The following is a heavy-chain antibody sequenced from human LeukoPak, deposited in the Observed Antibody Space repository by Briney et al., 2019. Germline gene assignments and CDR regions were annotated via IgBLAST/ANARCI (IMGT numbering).Heavy chain of an antibody. CDR1: GFSFRDRY. V-gene: IGHV3-11*01. Sequence: GGSLRLSCAATGFSFRDRYMSWIRQAPGKGMEWVAYISPNSDNIHYADSVEGRFTISRDNAKNSLYLQMNSLRSDDTAVYYCARDLVVVPAATPVGLRLGELSLPLFDYWGQGTLVTVSS. CDR2: ISPNSDNI. D-gene: IGHD3-16*02. CDR3: ARDLVVVPAATPVGLRLGELSLPLFDY. J-gene: IGHJ4*02.